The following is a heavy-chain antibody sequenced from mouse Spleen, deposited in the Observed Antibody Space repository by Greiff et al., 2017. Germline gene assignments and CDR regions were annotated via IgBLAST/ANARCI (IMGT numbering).Heavy chain of an antibody. Sequence: EVQVVESGGGLVKLGGSLKLSCAASGFTFSSYAMSWVRQTPEKRLEWVATISSGGGNTYYPDSVKGRFTISRDNAKNTLYLQMSSLKSEDTAMYYCARHAGYYGSSLFDYWGQGTTLTVSS. D-gene: IGHD1-1*01. CDR2: ISSGGGNT. CDR3: ARHAGYYGSSLFDY. J-gene: IGHJ2*01. CDR1: GFTFSSYA. V-gene: IGHV5-9-3*01.